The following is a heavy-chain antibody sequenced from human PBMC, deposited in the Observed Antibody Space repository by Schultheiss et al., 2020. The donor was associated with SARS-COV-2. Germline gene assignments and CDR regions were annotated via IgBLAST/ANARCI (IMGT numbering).Heavy chain of an antibody. Sequence: SETLSLTCAVSGGSISSSNWWSWVRQPPGKGLEWIGYIYYSGSTYYNPSLKSRVTISVDTSKNQFSLKLSSVTAADTAVYYCARVLELPPNWFDPWGQGTLVTVSS. J-gene: IGHJ5*01. CDR2: IYYSGST. D-gene: IGHD1-7*01. V-gene: IGHV4-4*02. CDR3: ARVLELPPNWFDP. CDR1: GGSISSSNW.